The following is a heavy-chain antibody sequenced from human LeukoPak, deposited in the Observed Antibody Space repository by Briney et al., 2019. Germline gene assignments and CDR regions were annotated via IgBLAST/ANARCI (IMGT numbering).Heavy chain of an antibody. CDR1: GFTLGLYA. V-gene: IGHV3-30*01. CDR3: PRDGSPPPSHSSGWPLGDL. J-gene: IGHJ2*01. D-gene: IGHD6-19*01. CDR2: ISYDGTEK. Sequence: GGPLRLSCAPSGFTLGLYAIHWVREAPVKGLEWVAVISYDGTEKFYADSVKGPFTIARYNSKNTVYLEMDSLSVEDTAIYYCPRDGSPPPSHSSGWPLGDLWGRGTLVTVSS.